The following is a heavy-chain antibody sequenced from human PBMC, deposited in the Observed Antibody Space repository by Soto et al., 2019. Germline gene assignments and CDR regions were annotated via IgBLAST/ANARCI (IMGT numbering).Heavy chain of an antibody. D-gene: IGHD3-10*01. J-gene: IGHJ6*02. Sequence: QVQLQQWGAGLLKPSETLSLTCAVYGGSFSGYYWSWIRQPPGKGLEWIGEINHSGSTNYNPSLKGRVTISLDTSKNQFSLKLSSVTAADTAVYYCAREGRYYGAGSYYNYYYYYGMDVWGQGTTVTVSS. CDR1: GGSFSGYY. CDR2: INHSGST. CDR3: AREGRYYGAGSYYNYYYYYGMDV. V-gene: IGHV4-34*01.